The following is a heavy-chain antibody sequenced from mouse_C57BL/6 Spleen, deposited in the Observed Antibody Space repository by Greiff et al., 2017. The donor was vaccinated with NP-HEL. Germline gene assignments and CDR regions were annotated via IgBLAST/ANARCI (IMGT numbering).Heavy chain of an antibody. D-gene: IGHD1-1*01. J-gene: IGHJ1*03. V-gene: IGHV1-22*01. CDR3: ARRLLRYWYFDV. Sequence: EVPLQQSGPELVKPGASVKMSCKASGYTFTDYNMHWVKQSHGKSLEWIGYINPNNGGTSYNQKFKGKATLTVNKSSSTAYMELRSLTSEDSAVYYCARRLLRYWYFDVWGTGTTVTVSS. CDR2: INPNNGGT. CDR1: GYTFTDYN.